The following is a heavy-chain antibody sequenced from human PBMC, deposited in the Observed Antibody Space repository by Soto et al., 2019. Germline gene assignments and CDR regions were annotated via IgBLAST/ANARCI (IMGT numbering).Heavy chain of an antibody. CDR3: ARVKWERLYYFDY. Sequence: SVKVSCKASGGTFSSYAISWVRQAPGQGLEWMGGIIPIFGTANYAQKFQGRVTITADESTSTAYMELSSLRSEDTAVYYCARVKWERLYYFDYWGQGTLVTVSS. CDR2: IIPIFGTA. V-gene: IGHV1-69*13. D-gene: IGHD1-26*01. J-gene: IGHJ4*02. CDR1: GGTFSSYA.